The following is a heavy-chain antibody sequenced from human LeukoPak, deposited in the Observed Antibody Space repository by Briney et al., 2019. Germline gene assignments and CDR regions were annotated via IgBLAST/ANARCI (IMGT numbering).Heavy chain of an antibody. CDR3: ASSVGTGIAQIPYYYGMDV. J-gene: IGHJ6*02. CDR2: ISSSSSYI. D-gene: IGHD6-13*01. Sequence: GGSLRLSCAASGFTFSSYSMNWVRQAPGKGLEWVSSISSSSSYIYYADSVKGRFTISRDNAKNSLYLQMNSLRAEDTAVYYCASSVGTGIAQIPYYYGMDVWGQGTTVTVSS. V-gene: IGHV3-21*01. CDR1: GFTFSSYS.